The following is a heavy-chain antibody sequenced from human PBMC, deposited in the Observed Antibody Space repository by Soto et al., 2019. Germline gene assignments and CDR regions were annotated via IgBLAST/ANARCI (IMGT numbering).Heavy chain of an antibody. CDR3: ARNKDTSSRYLLPDY. V-gene: IGHV4-39*01. CDR2: IYYSGST. CDR1: CGSVSSSSYY. D-gene: IGHD6-13*01. Sequence: SETLSLTCTVSCGSVSSSSYYCGCIRQPPGNLLEWIGSIYYSGSTYYNPSLKSRVTISVDTSKDQFSLKLYSVTAADTALYYCARNKDTSSRYLLPDYWGQGTLVTVSS. J-gene: IGHJ4*02.